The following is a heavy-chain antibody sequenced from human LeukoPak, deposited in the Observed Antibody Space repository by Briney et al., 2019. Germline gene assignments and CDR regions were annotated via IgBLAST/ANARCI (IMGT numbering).Heavy chain of an antibody. CDR3: TRGYYDILTGYYRFDP. CDR2: IRSKAYGGTT. D-gene: IGHD3-9*01. CDR1: GFTFGDYA. V-gene: IGHV3-49*05. J-gene: IGHJ5*02. Sequence: KPGGSLRLSCTASGFTFGDYAMSWFRQAPGKGLEWVRFIRSKAYGGTTEYAASVKGRFTISRDDSKSIAYLQMNSLKTEDTAVYYCTRGYYDILTGYYRFDPWGQGTLVTVSS.